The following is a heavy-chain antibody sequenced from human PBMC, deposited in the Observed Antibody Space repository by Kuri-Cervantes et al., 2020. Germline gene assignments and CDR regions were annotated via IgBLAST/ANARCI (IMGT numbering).Heavy chain of an antibody. CDR1: GGSVSSGSYY. CDR3: ARLVYSGYDDHGGGDS. Sequence: SETLSLTCSVSGGSVSSGSYYWSWIRQPPGKGLEWIGYIYYSGSTHYNPSLKSRVTISVDTSKNQFSLKLSSVTAADTAIYYCARLVYSGYDDHGGGDSWGQGTLVTVSS. J-gene: IGHJ4*02. V-gene: IGHV4-61*01. CDR2: IYYSGST. D-gene: IGHD5-12*01.